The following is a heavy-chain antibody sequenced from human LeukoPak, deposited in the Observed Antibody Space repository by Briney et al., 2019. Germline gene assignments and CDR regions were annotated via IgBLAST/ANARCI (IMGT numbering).Heavy chain of an antibody. CDR1: GFTFSTYW. D-gene: IGHD6-13*01. CDR3: ARDSAGNDY. Sequence: PGGSLRLSCAASGFTFSTYWMSWVCQAPGKGLEWVANIKQDGSEKYYMDSVKGRFTISRDNAKNSLYLQMNSLRAEDTAMYYCARDSAGNDYWGQGTLVTVSS. CDR2: IKQDGSEK. V-gene: IGHV3-7*01. J-gene: IGHJ4*02.